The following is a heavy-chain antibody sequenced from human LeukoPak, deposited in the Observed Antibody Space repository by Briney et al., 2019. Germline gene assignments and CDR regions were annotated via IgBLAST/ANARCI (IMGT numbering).Heavy chain of an antibody. CDR1: EFPFSDYY. J-gene: IGHJ3*02. V-gene: IGHV4-59*01. CDR3: ARGKDYYGSGSYKAFDI. D-gene: IGHD3-10*01. Sequence: PGGSLRLSCAASEFPFSDYYMSWIRQPPGKGLEWIGYIYYSGSTNYNPSLKSRVTISVDTSKNQFSLKLSSVTAADTAVYYCARGKDYYGSGSYKAFDIWGQGTMVTVSS. CDR2: IYYSGST.